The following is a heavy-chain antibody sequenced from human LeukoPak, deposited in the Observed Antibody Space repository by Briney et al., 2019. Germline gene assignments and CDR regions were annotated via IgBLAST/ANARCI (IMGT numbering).Heavy chain of an antibody. CDR1: GFTFDDYS. V-gene: IGHV3-20*04. J-gene: IGHJ4*02. D-gene: IGHD6-13*01. Sequence: GGSLRLSCAASGFTFDDYSMSWVRQAPGKGLEWVSGINWNGGSTGYADSVKGRFTISRDNAKNSLYLQMNSLRAEDTALYYCARPRERSSSWDRRGYYFDYWGQGTLVTVSS. CDR3: ARPRERSSSWDRRGYYFDY. CDR2: INWNGGST.